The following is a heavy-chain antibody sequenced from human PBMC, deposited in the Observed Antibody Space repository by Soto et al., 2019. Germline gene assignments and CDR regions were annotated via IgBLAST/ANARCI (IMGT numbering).Heavy chain of an antibody. CDR2: INHLGSI. Sequence: SETLSLTCVVSGGSLSGYFWSWIRQPPGMALEWIGEINHLGSINYNPSLKSRVTMSVDTSKNQFSLTLNSVTAADTATYYCARGGISHWAYFYYMDVWDRGTTVTVSS. J-gene: IGHJ6*03. CDR3: ARGGISHWAYFYYMDV. V-gene: IGHV4-34*01. D-gene: IGHD2-21*01. CDR1: GGSLSGYF.